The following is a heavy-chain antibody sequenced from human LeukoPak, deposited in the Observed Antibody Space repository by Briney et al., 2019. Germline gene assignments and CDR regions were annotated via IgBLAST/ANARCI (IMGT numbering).Heavy chain of an antibody. Sequence: GGSLRLSCAVSGFTFNNYARSWVRQAPGKGLEWVSGITGGGGNTYYADSGKGRFTISRDNSKNTLYLQMNSVRTDDTAVYYCAKGSSGWYLGGFDYWGQGTLVTVSS. CDR1: GFTFNNYA. CDR3: AKGSSGWYLGGFDY. V-gene: IGHV3-23*01. CDR2: ITGGGGNT. J-gene: IGHJ4*02. D-gene: IGHD6-19*01.